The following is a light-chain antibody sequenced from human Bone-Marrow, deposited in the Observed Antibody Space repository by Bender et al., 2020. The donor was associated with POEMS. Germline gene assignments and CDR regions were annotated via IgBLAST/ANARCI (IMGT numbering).Light chain of an antibody. CDR2: EVV. Sequence: QSALTQPDSVSGSVGQSITISCTGSRSDIGYYKYVSWYQHLSGKAPRLIIYEVVRRPPGVSALFSVSKTDTTSSLTISGLQAEDEGHYYCSSYTGRATLVFGGGTKVIVL. CDR3: SSYTGRATLV. J-gene: IGLJ2*01. CDR1: RSDIGYYKY. V-gene: IGLV2-14*01.